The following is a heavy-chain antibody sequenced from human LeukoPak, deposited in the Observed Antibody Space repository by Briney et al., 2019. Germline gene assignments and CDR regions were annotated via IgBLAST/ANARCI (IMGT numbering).Heavy chain of an antibody. D-gene: IGHD4-17*01. V-gene: IGHV3-49*03. CDR2: IRSKAYGGTT. CDR1: GFTFGGYA. J-gene: IGHJ4*02. CDR3: SRHSETYGDLFAC. Sequence: GGALRLSCTSSGFTFGGYAISWFRQAPGKGLEWVGFIRSKAYGGTTEYAASVKGRFTISRDDSKSIAYLQMNSLKTADTAVYYCSRHSETYGDLFACWGQGTLVTVSS.